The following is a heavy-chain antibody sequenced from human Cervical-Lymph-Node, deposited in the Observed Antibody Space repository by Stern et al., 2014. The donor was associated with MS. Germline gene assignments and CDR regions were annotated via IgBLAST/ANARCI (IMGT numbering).Heavy chain of an antibody. V-gene: IGHV4-31*03. CDR2: IYYSGST. Sequence: VQLQESGPGLVKPSQTLSLTCTVSGDSITTVGYYWTWIRQHPGKGLEWIGYIYYSGSTSYNPSLKSRVFISLDTSKNQFSLRLNSMTAADTAVYYCARATRITMVRGISTHFDYWGQGSLVTVSS. D-gene: IGHD3-10*01. CDR3: ARATRITMVRGISTHFDY. CDR1: GDSITTVGYY. J-gene: IGHJ4*02.